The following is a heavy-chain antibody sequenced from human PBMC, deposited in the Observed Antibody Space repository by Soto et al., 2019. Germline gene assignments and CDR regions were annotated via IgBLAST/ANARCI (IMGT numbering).Heavy chain of an antibody. J-gene: IGHJ4*02. CDR3: AREAAAGEFDY. Sequence: QVQLVESGGGVVQPGRSLRLSCAASGFTFSSYAMHWVRQAPGKGLEWVAVISYDGSNKYYADSVKGRFTISRDNSKNTLYLQMNSLRAEDTAVYYCAREAAAGEFDYWGQGTLVTVSS. D-gene: IGHD6-13*01. CDR2: ISYDGSNK. V-gene: IGHV3-30-3*01. CDR1: GFTFSSYA.